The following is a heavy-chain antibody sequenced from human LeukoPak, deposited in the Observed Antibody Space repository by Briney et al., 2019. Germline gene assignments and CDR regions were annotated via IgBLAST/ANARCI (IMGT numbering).Heavy chain of an antibody. CDR3: ARHMSVTYDAFDL. CDR1: GGPTTGYF. J-gene: IGHJ3*01. D-gene: IGHD2-21*02. Sequence: SETLSLTCTISGGPTTGYFWSWIRQPPGKGLEWIGYVFYSGGTLYNPPLDSRVTISVDTSKTQFSLELTSVTAADTAVYYCARHMSVTYDAFDLWGRGTMVTVSS. V-gene: IGHV4-59*08. CDR2: VFYSGGT.